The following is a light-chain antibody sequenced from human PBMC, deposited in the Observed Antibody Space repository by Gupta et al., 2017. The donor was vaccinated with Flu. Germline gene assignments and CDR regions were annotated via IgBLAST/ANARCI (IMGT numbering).Light chain of an antibody. V-gene: IGKV1-12*01. CDR1: QDGGNW. Sequence: IACRASQDGGNWLAWYQQTPGEVPKLLIYGASSLHRGVPSRFSGSGSGTDFTLTIRSLHSEDFATYYCQQAGGFPRTFGQGTRVEI. CDR3: QQAGGFPRT. CDR2: GAS. J-gene: IGKJ1*01.